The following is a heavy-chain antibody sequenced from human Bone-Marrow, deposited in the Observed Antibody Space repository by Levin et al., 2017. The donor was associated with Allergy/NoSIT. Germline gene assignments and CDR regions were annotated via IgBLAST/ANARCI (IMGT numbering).Heavy chain of an antibody. CDR2: ITSTSTYI. Sequence: TAGGSLRLSCAASGFTFNSYTMNWVRQAPGKGLEWVSSITSTSTYIYYADSMKGRFTVSRDNAKNSLFLEMNSLRAEDTAVYYCTRGLHDYGDRGRWFDPWGQGTLVTVSS. J-gene: IGHJ5*02. V-gene: IGHV3-21*01. CDR3: TRGLHDYGDRGRWFDP. CDR1: GFTFNSYT. D-gene: IGHD4-17*01.